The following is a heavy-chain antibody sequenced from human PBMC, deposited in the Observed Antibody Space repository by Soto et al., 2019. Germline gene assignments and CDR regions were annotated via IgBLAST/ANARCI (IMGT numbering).Heavy chain of an antibody. CDR2: IRSKTTNYAK. CDR3: TPEGAGFKY. CDR1: EFTFSGSS. D-gene: IGHD1-26*01. V-gene: IGHV3-73*02. Sequence: DVQLVESGGGLVQPGGSLKLSCAASEFTFSGSSMHWVRQASGKGLEWVGRIRSKTTNYAKAYAASVKDRFTISRDDSKNTTYLQMSSLKTEDTAVYYCTPEGAGFKYWGQGTLVTVSS. J-gene: IGHJ4*02.